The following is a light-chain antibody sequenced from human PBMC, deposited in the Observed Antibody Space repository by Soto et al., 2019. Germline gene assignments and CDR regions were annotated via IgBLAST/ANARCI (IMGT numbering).Light chain of an antibody. CDR2: RNN. V-gene: IGLV1-47*01. Sequence: QSVLTHAPSASGTPGQRVTISCSGSSSNIGSNYVYWYQQLPGTAPKLLIYRNNQRPSGVPDRFSGSKSGTSASLAISGLRSEDEADYYCAAWDDSLSALYVFGTGTKVTVL. J-gene: IGLJ1*01. CDR1: SSNIGSNY. CDR3: AAWDDSLSALYV.